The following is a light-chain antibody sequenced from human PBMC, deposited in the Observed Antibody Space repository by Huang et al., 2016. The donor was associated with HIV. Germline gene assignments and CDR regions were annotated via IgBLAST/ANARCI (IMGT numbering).Light chain of an antibody. CDR1: QAVLKNSNKKNY. J-gene: IGKJ2*01. Sequence: DIEMTQSPDSLTVSLGARAIINCKSSQAVLKNSNKKNYLAWYQQRPGQPPKVLIYGASSRESGVPYRFSGSGSGTDFNLTISSLQPEDLAVYYCQQYYSPPYTFGQGTRLEI. CDR3: QQYYSPPYT. CDR2: GAS. V-gene: IGKV4-1*01.